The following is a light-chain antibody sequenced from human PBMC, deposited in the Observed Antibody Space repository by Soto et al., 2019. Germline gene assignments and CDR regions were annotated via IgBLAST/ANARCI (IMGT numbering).Light chain of an antibody. CDR3: SSYTSSSTVV. CDR1: SSDVGGYNY. J-gene: IGLJ2*01. CDR2: DVI. Sequence: QSVLTQPASVSGSPGQSITISCTGTSSDVGGYNYVSWYQQHPGKAPKLMIYDVINRPSGVSNRFSGSKSGNTASLTISGLQAEDEADYCCSSYTSSSTVVFGGGTKLTVL. V-gene: IGLV2-14*01.